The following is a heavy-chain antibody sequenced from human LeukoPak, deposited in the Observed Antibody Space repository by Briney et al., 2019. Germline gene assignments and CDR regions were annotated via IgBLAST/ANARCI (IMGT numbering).Heavy chain of an antibody. J-gene: IGHJ4*02. D-gene: IGHD3-9*01. Sequence: PSQTLSLTCTVSGCSISSGGYYWSWIRQHPGKGLEWIGYIYYSGSTYYNPSLKSRVTISVDTSKNQFSLKLSSVTAADTAVYYCARGGAGYSSGFDYWGQGTLVTVSS. CDR3: ARGGAGYSSGFDY. CDR1: GCSISSGGYY. CDR2: IYYSGST. V-gene: IGHV4-31*03.